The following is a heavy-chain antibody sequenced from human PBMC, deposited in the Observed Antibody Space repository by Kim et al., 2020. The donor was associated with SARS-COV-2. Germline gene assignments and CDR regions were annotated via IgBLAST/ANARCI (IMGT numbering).Heavy chain of an antibody. CDR3: ARGLAVIYDFWSGLVAENCFDY. CDR2: IYYSGST. CDR1: GGSISSSSYY. J-gene: IGHJ4*02. V-gene: IGHV4-39*01. Sequence: SETLSLTCTVSGGSISSSSYYWGWIRQPPGKGLEWIGSIYYSGSTYYNPSLKSRVTISVDTSKNQFSLKLSSVTAADTAVYYCARGLAVIYDFWSGLVAENCFDYWGQGTLVTVSS. D-gene: IGHD3-3*01.